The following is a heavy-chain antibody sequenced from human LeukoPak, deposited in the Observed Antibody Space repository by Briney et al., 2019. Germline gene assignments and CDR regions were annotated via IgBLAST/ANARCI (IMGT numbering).Heavy chain of an antibody. CDR3: ARHAHLHSSSY. CDR1: GGSISSSSYY. CDR2: IYYSGST. J-gene: IGHJ4*02. Sequence: SEALSLTCTVSGGSISSSSYYWGWIRQPPGKGLEWIGSIYYSGSTYYNPSLKSRVTISVDTSKNQFSLKLSSVTAADTAVYYCARHAHLHSSSYWGQGTLVTVSS. V-gene: IGHV4-39*01. D-gene: IGHD6-6*01.